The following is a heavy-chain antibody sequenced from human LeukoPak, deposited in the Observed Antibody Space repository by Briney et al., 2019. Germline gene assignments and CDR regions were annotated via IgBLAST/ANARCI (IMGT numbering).Heavy chain of an antibody. D-gene: IGHD6-19*01. V-gene: IGHV3-66*01. CDR3: ARGGRSCWYEGRFDY. CDR1: GFTVSTNY. CDR2: ISSGGST. J-gene: IGHJ4*02. Sequence: GGSLRLSCAASGFTVSTNYMSWVRQAPGKGLEWVSVISSGGSTDYADSVKGRFTISRDNSKDTLYLQMNSLRAEDTAVYYCARGGRSCWYEGRFDYWRQGTLVTVST.